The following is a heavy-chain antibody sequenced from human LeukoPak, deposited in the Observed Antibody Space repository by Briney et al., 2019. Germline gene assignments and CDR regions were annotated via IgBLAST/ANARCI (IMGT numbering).Heavy chain of an antibody. CDR2: IKRSWST. CDR1: GGPFRGYY. CDR3: ARWDYDILTGYYRPFDY. Sequence: SETLSLTCAVYGGPFRGYYWSWIRQPPGKGLEWMGEIKRSWSTNYNPSLKSRVTISVDTSKHPFSLKLSSVTTADTAVYYCARWDYDILTGYYRPFDYWGQGTLVTVSS. V-gene: IGHV4-34*01. D-gene: IGHD3-9*01. J-gene: IGHJ4*02.